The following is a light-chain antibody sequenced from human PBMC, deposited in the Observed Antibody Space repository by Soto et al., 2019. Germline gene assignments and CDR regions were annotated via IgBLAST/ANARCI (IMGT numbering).Light chain of an antibody. J-gene: IGKJ5*01. CDR3: QQRTNWPIT. CDR2: DAS. CDR1: QSVSSY. V-gene: IGKV3-11*01. Sequence: EIVLTQSPATLSLSPVERATLSCRASQSVSSYLAWYHHKPGQAPRLLIYDASNRATGIPARFSGSGSGTDFTLTISSLEPEDFGVYYCQQRTNWPITFGQGTRLEIK.